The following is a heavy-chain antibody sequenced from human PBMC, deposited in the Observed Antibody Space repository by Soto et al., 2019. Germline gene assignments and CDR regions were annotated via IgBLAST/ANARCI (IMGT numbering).Heavy chain of an antibody. V-gene: IGHV4-59*01. J-gene: IGHJ4*02. CDR3: ARVLQSWTEFDY. D-gene: IGHD1-1*01. CDR1: GASISRYY. CDR2: LYNTGST. Sequence: SETLSLTCTVSGASISRYYWSWIRQSPGKGLEWIGYLYNTGSTIYNPSPKSRVTISVDTSKNQFSLKLSSVTAADTAVYYCARVLQSWTEFDYWGQGTLVTVSS.